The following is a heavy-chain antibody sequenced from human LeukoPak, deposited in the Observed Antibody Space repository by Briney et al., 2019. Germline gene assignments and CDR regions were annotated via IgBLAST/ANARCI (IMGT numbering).Heavy chain of an antibody. D-gene: IGHD2/OR15-2a*01. CDR2: LSYTGKT. Sequence: SETLSLTCVVSGASVSSSHWNWIRQLPGKGLEWIGCLSYTGKTDYNPSLTSRVTISLDSSKNQVSLKLRSVTTADTAVYYCSEGYFEPFDHWSQGTLVTVSS. V-gene: IGHV4-59*02. CDR3: SEGYFEPFDH. J-gene: IGHJ4*02. CDR1: GASVSSSH.